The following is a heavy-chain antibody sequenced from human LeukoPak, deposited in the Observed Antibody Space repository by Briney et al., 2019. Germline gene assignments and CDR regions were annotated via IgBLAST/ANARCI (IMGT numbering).Heavy chain of an antibody. Sequence: SQTLSLTCGVYGGSFTGYYWSWNRQPPGKGREGIGETNHGGTTTYNPSQGSRVTIPIHKSKNQFSLKLSSVTAADTAVYYCAREEYCGSGRLGGFDQWGQGTLVTVSS. J-gene: IGHJ4*02. CDR3: AREEYCGSGRLGGFDQ. CDR2: TNHGGTT. CDR1: GGSFTGYY. D-gene: IGHD3-10*01. V-gene: IGHV4-34*01.